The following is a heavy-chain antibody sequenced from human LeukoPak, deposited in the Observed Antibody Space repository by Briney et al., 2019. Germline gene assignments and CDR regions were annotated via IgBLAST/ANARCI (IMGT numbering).Heavy chain of an antibody. CDR3: ARDRREVSYYGSGTFKFGENYFDY. CDR2: INPNRGGT. Sequence: ASVRVSCKASGYTFTGHYMHWVRQAPGQGLEWMGWINPNRGGTNFAQKFQGRVTMTRNTSITTAYMELSRLRSDDTAVYYCARDRREVSYYGSGTFKFGENYFDYWGQGTLLTVSS. CDR1: GYTFTGHY. V-gene: IGHV1-2*02. J-gene: IGHJ4*02. D-gene: IGHD3-10*01.